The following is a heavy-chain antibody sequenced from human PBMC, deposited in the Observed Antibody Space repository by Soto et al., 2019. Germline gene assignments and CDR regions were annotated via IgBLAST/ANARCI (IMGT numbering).Heavy chain of an antibody. CDR3: ARAGYSSSHPRTKHYYYYGMDV. CDR2: IYPGDSDT. J-gene: IGHJ6*04. V-gene: IGHV5-51*01. CDR1: GYSFTTYW. D-gene: IGHD6-13*01. Sequence: GESLKISCKASGYSFTTYWIGWVRQMPGKDLEWMGIIYPGDSDTRYSPSFQGQVTISADKSISTAYLQWSSLKASDTAMYYCARAGYSSSHPRTKHYYYYGMDVWGKGTTVTVSS.